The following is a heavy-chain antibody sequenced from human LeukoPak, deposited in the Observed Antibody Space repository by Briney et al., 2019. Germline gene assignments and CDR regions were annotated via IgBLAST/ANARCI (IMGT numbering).Heavy chain of an antibody. D-gene: IGHD6-19*01. V-gene: IGHV3-23*01. Sequence: PGASLRLSCAASGFTFSNYAMNWVRETPGKGLKWVSAIRGSGGSTYYADSVKGRFTISRDNSKNTLYLQMNSLRAEDTAIYYCAKPVGSSGWYGDFDCWGQGTLVTVSS. CDR1: GFTFSNYA. CDR2: IRGSGGST. CDR3: AKPVGSSGWYGDFDC. J-gene: IGHJ4*02.